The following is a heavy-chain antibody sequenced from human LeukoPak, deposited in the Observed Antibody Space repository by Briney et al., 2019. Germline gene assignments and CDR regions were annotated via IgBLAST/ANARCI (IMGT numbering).Heavy chain of an antibody. D-gene: IGHD3-10*01. CDR2: ISAYNGNT. V-gene: IGHV1-18*01. CDR3: ARRVRGVIITDLDY. J-gene: IGHJ4*02. CDR1: GYTFTNYG. Sequence: ASVKVSCKASGYTFTNYGITWVRQAPGQGLEWMGWISAYNGNTNYAQKFQGRVTMTTDTATSTAYMELRGLRSDDTAGYYCARRVRGVIITDLDYWGQGTLVTVSS.